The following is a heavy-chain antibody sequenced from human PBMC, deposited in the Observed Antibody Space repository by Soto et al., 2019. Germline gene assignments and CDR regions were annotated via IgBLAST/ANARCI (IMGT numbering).Heavy chain of an antibody. CDR2: ISGSGDSS. CDR3: AKGGEGSCSQTSCLYFSDS. V-gene: IGHV3-23*01. CDR1: GFTFNTYA. Sequence: GGSLRLSCAASGFTFNTYAMSWVRQSPGKGLEWVSTISGSGDSSYYATSVKGRFTISRDNSRNTLDLQMNSLRVEDTAVYYCAKGGEGSCSQTSCLYFSDSWGQGSLVTVSS. D-gene: IGHD2-15*01. J-gene: IGHJ4*02.